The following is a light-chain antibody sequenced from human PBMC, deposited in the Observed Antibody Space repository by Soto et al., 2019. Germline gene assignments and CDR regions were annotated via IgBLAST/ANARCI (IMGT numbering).Light chain of an antibody. CDR2: DAS. Sequence: EIVLTQSPGTLSLSPGERATLSCRASQSVSSSYLGWYQQKPGQAPRLLIYDASSSATGVPDRFSGGGSGTDFTLTISRLEPEDFAVYYCQHYAMSPPFTFGPGTKVYIK. J-gene: IGKJ3*01. CDR1: QSVSSSY. CDR3: QHYAMSPPFT. V-gene: IGKV3-20*01.